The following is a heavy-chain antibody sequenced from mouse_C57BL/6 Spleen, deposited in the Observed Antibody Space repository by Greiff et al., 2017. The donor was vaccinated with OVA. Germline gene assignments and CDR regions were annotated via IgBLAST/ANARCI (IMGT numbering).Heavy chain of an antibody. Sequence: VQLQESGAELARPGASVKLSCKASGYTFTSYGISWVKQSTGKGLEWIGEIYPRSGNTYYNEKVKGKATLTADKSSSTAYMELHSLTSEYSAFYFCAHYYGSNYAMDYWGQGTSVTVSS. CDR3: AHYYGSNYAMDY. D-gene: IGHD1-1*01. CDR1: GYTFTSYG. J-gene: IGHJ4*01. CDR2: IYPRSGNT. V-gene: IGHV1-81*01.